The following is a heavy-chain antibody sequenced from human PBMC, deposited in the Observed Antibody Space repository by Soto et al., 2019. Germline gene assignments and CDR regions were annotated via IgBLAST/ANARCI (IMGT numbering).Heavy chain of an antibody. CDR3: ARKAGIAVMDF. Sequence: QVQLVQSGAEGKKPGASVKVSCKASGYTFTSYGISWLRPAHGQGLEWMGWISAYNGNTNYAQKLQGRVTMTKDTATSTAYMELRGLRSDDTAVYCCARKAGIAVMDFWGQGTTVTVSS. V-gene: IGHV1-18*01. D-gene: IGHD6-13*01. CDR1: GYTFTSYG. CDR2: ISAYNGNT. J-gene: IGHJ6*02.